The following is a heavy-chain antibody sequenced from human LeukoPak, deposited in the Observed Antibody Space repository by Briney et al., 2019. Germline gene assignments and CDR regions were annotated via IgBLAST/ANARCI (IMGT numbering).Heavy chain of an antibody. CDR3: ARAWFDP. CDR2: IRYDGSNK. Sequence: GGSLRLSCATSGFMFSSNGMHWVRQASGKGLEWVAFIRYDGSNKYYADSVKGRFTISRDNSKNTVYLQMDSLRAQDTAVYYCARAWFDPWGQGTLVTVSS. V-gene: IGHV3-30*02. CDR1: GFMFSSNG. J-gene: IGHJ5*02.